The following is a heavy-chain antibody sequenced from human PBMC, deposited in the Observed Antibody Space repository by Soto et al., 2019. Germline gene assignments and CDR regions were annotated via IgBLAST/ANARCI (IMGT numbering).Heavy chain of an antibody. CDR1: GFTFSGSA. D-gene: IGHD6-19*01. V-gene: IGHV3-73*01. CDR2: IRSKANSYAT. J-gene: IGHJ4*02. Sequence: PGGSLRISCAASGFTFSGSAMHWVRQASGKGLEWVGRIRSKANSYATAYAASVKGRFTISRDDSKNTAYLQMNSLKTEDTAVYYCTRPGYSSGRTGYWGQGTLVTVSS. CDR3: TRPGYSSGRTGY.